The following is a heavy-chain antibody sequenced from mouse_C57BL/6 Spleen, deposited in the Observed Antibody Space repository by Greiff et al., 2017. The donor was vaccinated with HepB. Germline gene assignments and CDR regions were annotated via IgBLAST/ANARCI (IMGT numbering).Heavy chain of an antibody. CDR2: IDPSDSET. D-gene: IGHD1-1*01. CDR3: ARPGDYGSSYRYFDV. CDR1: GYTFTSYW. Sequence: VQLQQSGAELVRPGSSVKLSCKASGYTFTSYWMHWVKQRPIQGLEWIGNIDPSDSETHYNQKFKDKATLTVDKSSSTAYMQLSSLTSEDSAVYYCARPGDYGSSYRYFDVWGTGTTVTVSS. J-gene: IGHJ1*03. V-gene: IGHV1-52*01.